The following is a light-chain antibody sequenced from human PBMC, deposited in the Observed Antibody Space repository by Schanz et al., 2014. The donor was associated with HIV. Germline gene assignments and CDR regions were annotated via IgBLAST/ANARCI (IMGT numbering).Light chain of an antibody. Sequence: EVVLTQSPGTLSLSPGERATLSCRASQTVTNNFFAWYQQKPGQSPRLLIYAASTRATGIPDRFSGSGSGTDFTLTISRLEPEDFAVYYCQHYGSSFGPGTKVDI. V-gene: IGKV3-20*01. CDR1: QTVTNNF. CDR3: QHYGSS. J-gene: IGKJ3*01. CDR2: AAS.